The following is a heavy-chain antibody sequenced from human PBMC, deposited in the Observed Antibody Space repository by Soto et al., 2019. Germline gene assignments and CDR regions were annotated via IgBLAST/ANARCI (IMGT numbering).Heavy chain of an antibody. Sequence: SETLSLTCTVSGASMNSYHWSWIRQPAGKGLEWIGHIHSSGSTNYNPSLKSRVTMSVDTSKNQFSLRLMSLTAADTAVYYCARDQGVAAAGITWFDPWGQGTLVTVSS. V-gene: IGHV4-4*07. CDR3: ARDQGVAAAGITWFDP. CDR2: IHSSGST. CDR1: GASMNSYH. J-gene: IGHJ5*02. D-gene: IGHD6-13*01.